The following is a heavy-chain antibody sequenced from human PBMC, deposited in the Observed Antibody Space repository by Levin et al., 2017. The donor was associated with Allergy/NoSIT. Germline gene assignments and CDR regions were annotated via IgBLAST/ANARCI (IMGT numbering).Heavy chain of an antibody. CDR2: IKQDGSEK. CDR3: ARDGEGYCSSTSCYTYYYYGMDV. CDR1: GFTFSSYW. V-gene: IGHV3-7*01. J-gene: IGHJ6*02. D-gene: IGHD2-2*02. Sequence: GGSLRLSCAASGFTFSSYWMSWVRQAPGKGLEWVANIKQDGSEKYYVDSVKGRFTISRDNAKNSLYLQMNSLRAEDAAVYYCARDGEGYCSSTSCYTYYYYGMDVWGQGTTVTVSS.